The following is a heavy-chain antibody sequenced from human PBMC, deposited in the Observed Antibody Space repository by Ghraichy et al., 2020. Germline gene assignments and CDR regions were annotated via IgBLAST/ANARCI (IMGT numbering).Heavy chain of an antibody. CDR1: GFTFSSYA. D-gene: IGHD1-14*01. J-gene: IGHJ4*02. Sequence: GGSLRLSCAASGFTFSSYAMSWVRQAPGKGLEWVTAVSGSGGSTYYADSVKGRFTISRDNSKNTLYLQMNSLRPEDTAIYYCAKYSGAYRTNPCDYWGQGTLVTVSS. CDR3: AKYSGAYRTNPCDY. CDR2: VSGSGGST. V-gene: IGHV3-23*01.